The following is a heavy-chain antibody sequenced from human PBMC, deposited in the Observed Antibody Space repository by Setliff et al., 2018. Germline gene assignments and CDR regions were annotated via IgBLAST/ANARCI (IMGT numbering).Heavy chain of an antibody. CDR1: GYKFNDYA. CDR2: ISAYSGNT. Sequence: ASVKVSCKTSGYKFNDYAISWVRQGPGQGLEWMGWISAYSGNTYYAQKLHDRVTLTTDTSTSTAYMELRSLGTDDTAVYYCSRLVRYCTTTTCQRASGGELWGQGTLVTVSS. J-gene: IGHJ4*02. V-gene: IGHV1-18*01. D-gene: IGHD2-2*01. CDR3: SRLVRYCTTTTCQRASGGEL.